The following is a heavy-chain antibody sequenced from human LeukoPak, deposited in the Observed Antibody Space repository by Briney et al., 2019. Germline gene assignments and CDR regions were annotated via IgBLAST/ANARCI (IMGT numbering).Heavy chain of an antibody. J-gene: IGHJ5*01. Sequence: SETLSLTCAVYGGSFSGYYWSWIRRPPGKGLEWIGEINHSGSTNYNPSLKSRVTISVDTSKNQFSLKLSSVTAADTAVYYCARQANGSGSYYNDSWGQGTLVTVSS. D-gene: IGHD3-10*01. CDR1: GGSFSGYY. V-gene: IGHV4-34*01. CDR3: ARQANGSGSYYNDS. CDR2: INHSGST.